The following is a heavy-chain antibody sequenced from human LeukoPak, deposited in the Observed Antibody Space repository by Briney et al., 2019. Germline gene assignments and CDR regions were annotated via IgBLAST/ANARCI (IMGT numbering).Heavy chain of an antibody. CDR1: GGSINNYY. CDR2: IYYSGNT. Sequence: SETLSLTCTVSGGSINNYYWSWIRQPPGKGLEWIGYIYYSGNTNYNPSLKSRVTISVDTSKNQFSLKLTSLTAADTAVYYCARSVGATYFDYWGQGTLVTVSS. D-gene: IGHD1-26*01. CDR3: ARSVGATYFDY. V-gene: IGHV4-59*01. J-gene: IGHJ4*02.